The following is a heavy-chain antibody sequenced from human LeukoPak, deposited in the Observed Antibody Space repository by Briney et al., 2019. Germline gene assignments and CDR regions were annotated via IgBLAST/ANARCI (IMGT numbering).Heavy chain of an antibody. V-gene: IGHV4-4*07. J-gene: IGHJ4*02. Sequence: SETLSLTCTVSGASISGYYWSWIRQPAGKGLEWIGRIYSTGTTDYNPSLNSRVTILVDTSKNQFSLKLSSVTAADTAVYYCARVVVVITTFGSLDYWGQGTLVTVSS. CDR1: GASISGYY. CDR2: IYSTGTT. D-gene: IGHD3-22*01. CDR3: ARVVVVITTFGSLDY.